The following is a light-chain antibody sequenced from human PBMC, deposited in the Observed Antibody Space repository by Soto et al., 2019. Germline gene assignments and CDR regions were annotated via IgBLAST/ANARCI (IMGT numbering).Light chain of an antibody. CDR3: SSYTSTSTYV. V-gene: IGLV2-14*01. J-gene: IGLJ1*01. Sequence: QSVLTQPASVSGSTGQSITISCTGTRSDVGGYNYVSWYQQHPGKAPKLMIYDVSNRPSGVSNRFSGSKSGNTASLTISGLQAEDEADYYCSSYTSTSTYVFGTGTKFTVL. CDR1: RSDVGGYNY. CDR2: DVS.